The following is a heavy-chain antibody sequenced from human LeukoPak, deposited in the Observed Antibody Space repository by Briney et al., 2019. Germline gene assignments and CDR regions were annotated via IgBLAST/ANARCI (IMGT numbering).Heavy chain of an antibody. V-gene: IGHV1-18*01. J-gene: IGHJ5*02. Sequence: ASVKVSCKASGYTFTSYGISWVRQAPGQGLEWMGWISAYNGNTNYAQKLQGRVTMTTDTSTSTAYMELRSLRSDDTAVYYCARDPSSSWRGWFDPWGQGTLVTVSS. CDR3: ARDPSSSWRGWFDP. D-gene: IGHD6-13*01. CDR1: GYTFTSYG. CDR2: ISAYNGNT.